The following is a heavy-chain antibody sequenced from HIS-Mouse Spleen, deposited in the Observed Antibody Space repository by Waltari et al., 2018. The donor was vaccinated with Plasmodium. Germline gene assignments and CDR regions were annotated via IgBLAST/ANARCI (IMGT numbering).Heavy chain of an antibody. CDR1: GYPFTGYF. CDR2: INPNSGGT. CDR3: ARVLGYKAAAGTFVEYFQH. D-gene: IGHD6-13*01. Sequence: QVQLVQSGAEVKKPGASVKVPGKASGYPFTGYFMPWVLPAPGPGLEWMGWINPNSGGTNYAQKFQGRVTMTRDTSISTAYMELSRLRSDDTAVYYCARVLGYKAAAGTFVEYFQHWGQGTLVTVSS. V-gene: IGHV1-2*02. J-gene: IGHJ1*01.